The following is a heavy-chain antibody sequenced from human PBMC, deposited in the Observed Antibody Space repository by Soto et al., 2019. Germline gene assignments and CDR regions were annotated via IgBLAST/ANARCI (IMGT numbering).Heavy chain of an antibody. V-gene: IGHV4-59*01. CDR2: IYYNGNINY. CDR1: GGSISTYY. Sequence: SETLSLTCTVSGGSISTYYWSWIRQPPGKGLEWIGYIYYNGNINYNYNPSLKSRVTISVDTSKNHFSLKLSSVTAADTAVYYCARDLRHSYGKWLHPWGPGAILTVFS. CDR3: ARDLRHSYGKWLHP. D-gene: IGHD5-18*01. J-gene: IGHJ5*02.